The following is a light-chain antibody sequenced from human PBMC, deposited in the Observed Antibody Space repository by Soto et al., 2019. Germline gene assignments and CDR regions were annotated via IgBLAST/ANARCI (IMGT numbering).Light chain of an antibody. Sequence: DIQMTQSPSTLSASVGDRVTITCRASQSISSWLAWYQQKPGKAPKLLIYDASSLESGVPSRFSGSGSGTEFTLTISSLQPDDFATYYCQKYNSYPSTFGQGTKLEIK. J-gene: IGKJ2*01. CDR1: QSISSW. V-gene: IGKV1-5*01. CDR3: QKYNSYPST. CDR2: DAS.